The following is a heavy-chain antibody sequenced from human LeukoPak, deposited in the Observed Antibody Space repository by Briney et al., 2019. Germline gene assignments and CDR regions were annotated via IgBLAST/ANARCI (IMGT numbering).Heavy chain of an antibody. CDR1: GFTFSDYY. V-gene: IGHV3-11*01. CDR2: ISSSGRNT. J-gene: IGHJ3*02. Sequence: GGSLRLSCAASGFTFSDYYMSWIRQAPGKGLDWVSYISSSGRNTYYADSVKGRFTISRDNARNSLYLQLNSLRAEDTAVYYCARAIYDGFDIWGQGRMVTVSS. CDR3: ARAIYDGFDI.